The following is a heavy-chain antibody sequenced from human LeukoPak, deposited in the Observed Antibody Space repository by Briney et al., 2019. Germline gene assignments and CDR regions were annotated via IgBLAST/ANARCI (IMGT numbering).Heavy chain of an antibody. CDR2: ISGSGANT. J-gene: IGHJ3*02. Sequence: GGSLRLSCAASGFTFSSYAMSWVRQAPGKGLEWVSAISGSGANTYYADSVKGRFTISRDNSKNTMYLQMNSLRAEDTAVYYCAKDNFYGFLGAFNAFDIWGQGTMVTVSS. V-gene: IGHV3-23*01. CDR1: GFTFSSYA. D-gene: IGHD3-10*01. CDR3: AKDNFYGFLGAFNAFDI.